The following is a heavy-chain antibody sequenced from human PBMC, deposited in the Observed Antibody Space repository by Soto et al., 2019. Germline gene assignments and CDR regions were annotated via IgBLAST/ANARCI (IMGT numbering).Heavy chain of an antibody. CDR3: MRDGPHITIVGHGDY. D-gene: IGHD3-3*01. Sequence: QVQLVESGGGVVQPGGSLRLSCVASGFTFSSYVMHWVRQAPGKGLEWVAHIAYDGNNQYYADSVKGRFTISRDNPKNTLYLQMSSLRVDDTAVYYCMRDGPHITIVGHGDYWGQGNLVTVSS. V-gene: IGHV3-30-3*01. CDR1: GFTFSSYV. CDR2: IAYDGNNQ. J-gene: IGHJ4*02.